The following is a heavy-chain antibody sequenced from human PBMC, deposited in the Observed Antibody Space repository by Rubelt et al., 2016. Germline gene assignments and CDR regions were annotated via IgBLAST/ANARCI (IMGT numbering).Heavy chain of an antibody. CDR1: GFTFSSYW. CDR3: AGSFSVAAF. J-gene: IGHJ4*02. CDR2: IKSDGSEK. Sequence: GGSLRLSCAASGFTFSSYWMSWVRPAPGKGLEWVAYIKSDGSEKGYVESVKGRFIISRDNARNSLYLQMNNLGVEDTAGYYCAGSFSVAAFWGQGTLVTVSS. D-gene: IGHD5/OR15-5a*01. V-gene: IGHV3-7*01.